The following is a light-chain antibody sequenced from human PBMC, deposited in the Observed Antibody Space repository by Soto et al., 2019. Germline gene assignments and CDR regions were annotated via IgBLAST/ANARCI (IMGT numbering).Light chain of an antibody. V-gene: IGKV1-5*03. CDR2: RAS. Sequence: DLQMTQSPSTLSASVGARVTITCRASQDISDWLAWYQQKPGKAPNLLIYRASHLEAGVPSRFSGSGSGTESTLTISSLQPDDYATYFCQQYNSYSGYTFGQGTKVE. J-gene: IGKJ2*01. CDR3: QQYNSYSGYT. CDR1: QDISDW.